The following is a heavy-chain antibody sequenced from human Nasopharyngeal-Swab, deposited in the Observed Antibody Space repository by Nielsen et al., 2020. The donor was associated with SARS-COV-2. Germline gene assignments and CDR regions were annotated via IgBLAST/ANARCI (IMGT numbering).Heavy chain of an antibody. D-gene: IGHD2-15*01. CDR1: GGSFSGYY. CDR3: ARGRSRFGYCSGGSCYSFDY. Sequence: SETLSLTCAVYGGSFSGYYWSWIRQPPGKGLEWIGEINHSGSTNYNPSLKSRVTISVDTSKNQFSLKLSSVTAADTAVYYCARGRSRFGYCSGGSCYSFDYWGQGTLVTASS. CDR2: INHSGST. V-gene: IGHV4-34*01. J-gene: IGHJ4*02.